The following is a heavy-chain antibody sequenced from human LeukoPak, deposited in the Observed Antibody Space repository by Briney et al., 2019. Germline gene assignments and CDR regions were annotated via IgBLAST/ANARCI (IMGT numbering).Heavy chain of an antibody. Sequence: EASVTVSCTASGYTFTIYGISWVRPAPGQGLEWMGWISAYNGNTNYAQKLQGRVTMTTDTSTSTAYMELRSLRSDDTAVYYCARGIAVAAHFDYWGQGTLVTVSS. CDR3: ARGIAVAAHFDY. D-gene: IGHD6-19*01. J-gene: IGHJ4*02. V-gene: IGHV1-18*01. CDR1: GYTFTIYG. CDR2: ISAYNGNT.